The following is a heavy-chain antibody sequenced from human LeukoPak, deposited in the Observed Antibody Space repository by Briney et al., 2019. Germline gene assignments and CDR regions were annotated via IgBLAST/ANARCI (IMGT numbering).Heavy chain of an antibody. J-gene: IGHJ4*02. CDR1: GYTFTSYG. CDR3: ASVAYYDYVWGSSSFDY. CDR2: INPNSGGT. V-gene: IGHV1-2*02. Sequence: ASVKVSCKASGYTFTSYGISWVRQAPGQGLEWMGWINPNSGGTNYAQKFQGRVTMTRDTSISTAYMELSRLRSDDTAVYYCASVAYYDYVWGSSSFDYWGQGTLVTVSS. D-gene: IGHD3-16*01.